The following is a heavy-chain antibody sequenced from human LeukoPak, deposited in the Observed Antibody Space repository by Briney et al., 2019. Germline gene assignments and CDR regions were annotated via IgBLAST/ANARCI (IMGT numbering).Heavy chain of an antibody. Sequence: PGGSLRLSCAASGFTFSSYAMSWVRQAPGKGLEWVSAIGRRGENTYYADSVKGRFTISRDNSKNTLHLQMNSLRAEDTAIYYCAKTSRVNSAYDSPFDYWGQGTLVTVSS. CDR1: GFTFSSYA. J-gene: IGHJ4*02. CDR2: IGRRGENT. V-gene: IGHV3-23*01. D-gene: IGHD5-12*01. CDR3: AKTSRVNSAYDSPFDY.